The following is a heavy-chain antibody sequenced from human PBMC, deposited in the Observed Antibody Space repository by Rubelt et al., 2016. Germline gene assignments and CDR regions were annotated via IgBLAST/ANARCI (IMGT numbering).Heavy chain of an antibody. Sequence: TFSSYWMSWVRQAPGKGLEWVANIKQDGNEKYYVDSLEGRFTISRDNAKNSLDLQMNSPRAEDTAVYYCARVWNYDTPWVSLGFWGQGTLVAVSS. V-gene: IGHV3-7*01. CDR1: TFSSYW. J-gene: IGHJ4*02. D-gene: IGHD3-22*01. CDR2: IKQDGNEK. CDR3: ARVWNYDTPWVSLGF.